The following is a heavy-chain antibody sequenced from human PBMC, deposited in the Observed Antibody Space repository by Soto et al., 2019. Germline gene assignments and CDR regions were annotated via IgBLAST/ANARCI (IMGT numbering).Heavy chain of an antibody. CDR2: INHSGST. Sequence: SETLSLTCAVYGGSFSGYYWSWIRQPPGKGLEWIGEINHSGSTNYNPSLKRRVTISVDTSKNQFSLKLSSVTAADTAVYYCARGYITIFGAVTSPYYYGMDVWRQGTRVTVSS. CDR3: ARGYITIFGAVTSPYYYGMDV. V-gene: IGHV4-34*01. J-gene: IGHJ6*02. CDR1: GGSFSGYY. D-gene: IGHD3-3*01.